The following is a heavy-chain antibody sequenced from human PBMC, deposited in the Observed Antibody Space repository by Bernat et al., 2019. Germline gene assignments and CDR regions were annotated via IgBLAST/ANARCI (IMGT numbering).Heavy chain of an antibody. CDR1: GFTFDDYA. D-gene: IGHD1-26*01. CDR2: ISGDGGST. V-gene: IGHV3-43*02. CDR3: AKTPPRVGTYYFDY. Sequence: EVQLVESGGGVVQPGGSLRLSCAASGFTFDDYAMHWVRPAPGKGLEWVSLISGDGGSTYYADSVKGRFTISRDNSKNSLYLQMNSLRTEDTALYYCAKTPPRVGTYYFDYWGQGTLVTVSS. J-gene: IGHJ4*02.